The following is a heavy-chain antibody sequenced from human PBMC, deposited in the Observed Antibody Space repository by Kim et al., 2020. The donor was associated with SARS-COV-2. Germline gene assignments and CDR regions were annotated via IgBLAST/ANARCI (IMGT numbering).Heavy chain of an antibody. CDR3: ARRGETTIFGVVTIPGGMDV. V-gene: IGHV4-59*08. J-gene: IGHJ6*04. CDR2: IYYSGST. CDR1: GGSISSYY. D-gene: IGHD3-3*01. Sequence: SETLSLTCTVSGGSISSYYWSWIRQPPGKGLEWIGYIYYSGSTNYNPSLKSRVTISVDTSKNQFSLKLSSVTAADTGVYYCARRGETTIFGVVTIPGGMDVWGKGTTVTVSS.